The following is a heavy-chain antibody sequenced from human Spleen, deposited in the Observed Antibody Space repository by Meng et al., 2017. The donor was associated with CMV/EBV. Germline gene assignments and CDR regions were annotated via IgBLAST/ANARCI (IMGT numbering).Heavy chain of an antibody. J-gene: IGHJ6*02. Sequence: SVKVSCQASGGTFSSYAISWVRQAPGQGLEWMGGIIPIFGTANYAQKFQGRVTITTDESTSTAYMELSSLRSEDTAVYYCARNSGWYTPYYYYGMDVWGQGTTVTVSS. CDR2: IIPIFGTA. D-gene: IGHD6-19*01. CDR1: GGTFSSYA. CDR3: ARNSGWYTPYYYYGMDV. V-gene: IGHV1-69*05.